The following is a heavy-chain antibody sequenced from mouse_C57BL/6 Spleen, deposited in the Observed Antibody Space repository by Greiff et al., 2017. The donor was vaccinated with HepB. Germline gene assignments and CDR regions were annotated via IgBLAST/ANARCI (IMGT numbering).Heavy chain of an antibody. CDR1: GYTFTSYW. V-gene: IGHV1-55*01. CDR3: ARYQRHYAMDY. CDR2: IYPGSGST. Sequence: QVQLQQPGAELVKPGASVKMSCKASGYTFTSYWITWVKQRPGQGLEWIGDIYPGSGSTNYNEKFKSKATLTVDTSSSTAYMQLSSLPSEDSAVYYCARYQRHYAMDYWGQGTSVTVSS. J-gene: IGHJ4*01.